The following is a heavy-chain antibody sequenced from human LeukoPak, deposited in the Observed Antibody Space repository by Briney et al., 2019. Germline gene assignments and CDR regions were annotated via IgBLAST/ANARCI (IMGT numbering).Heavy chain of an antibody. J-gene: IGHJ3*02. CDR1: GFTFDDYA. V-gene: IGHV3-9*01. Sequence: QSGGSLRLSCAASGFTFDDYAMPWVRQAPGKGLEWVSGISWNSGSIGYADSVKGRFTISRDNAKNSLYLQMNSLRAEDTALYYCAKVYQQWLVDDAFDIWGQGTMVTVSS. CDR3: AKVYQQWLVDDAFDI. D-gene: IGHD6-19*01. CDR2: ISWNSGSI.